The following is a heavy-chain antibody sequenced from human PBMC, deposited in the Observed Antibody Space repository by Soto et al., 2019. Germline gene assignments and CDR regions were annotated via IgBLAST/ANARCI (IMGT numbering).Heavy chain of an antibody. CDR3: AREDDGGDRDYYGLDV. CDR2: IHYSGSV. V-gene: IGHV4-30-4*01. D-gene: IGHD2-21*02. CDR1: GGSISSEYYH. J-gene: IGHJ6*02. Sequence: SETLSLTCTVSGGSISSEYYHWTWIRQAPGKGLEWIGYIHYSGSVRYNPSLQSRLTMSVDTSKNLFSLKLSSVTAADTAVYFCAREDDGGDRDYYGLDVWGQGTTVTVSS.